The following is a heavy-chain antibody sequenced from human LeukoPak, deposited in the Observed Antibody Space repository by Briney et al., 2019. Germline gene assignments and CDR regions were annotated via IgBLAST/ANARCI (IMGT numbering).Heavy chain of an antibody. Sequence: PGRSLRLSCAASGFTFSSYGMHWVRQAPGKGLEWVAVISYDGSNKYYADSVKGRFTISRDNSKNTLYLQMNSLRAEDTAVYYCAKGTRIAAAGTLDYWGQGTLVTVSS. CDR1: GFTFSSYG. CDR2: ISYDGSNK. V-gene: IGHV3-30*18. D-gene: IGHD6-13*01. J-gene: IGHJ4*02. CDR3: AKGTRIAAAGTLDY.